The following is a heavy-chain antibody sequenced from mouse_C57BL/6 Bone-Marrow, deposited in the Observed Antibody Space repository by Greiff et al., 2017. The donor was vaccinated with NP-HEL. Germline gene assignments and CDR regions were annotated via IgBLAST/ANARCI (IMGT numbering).Heavy chain of an antibody. CDR1: GYTFTSYG. D-gene: IGHD2-4*01. V-gene: IGHV1-81*01. CDR3: AKVGLRRWFAY. J-gene: IGHJ3*01. CDR2: IYPRSGNT. Sequence: QVQLQQSGAELARPGASVKLSCKASGYTFTSYGISWVKQRPGQGLEWIGEIYPRSGNTYYNEKFKGKATLTADKSSSTAYMELRSLTSEDSAVYFCAKVGLRRWFAYGGQGTLVTVSA.